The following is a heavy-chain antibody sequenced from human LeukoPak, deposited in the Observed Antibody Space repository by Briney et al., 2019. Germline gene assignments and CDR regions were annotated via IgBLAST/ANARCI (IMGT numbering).Heavy chain of an antibody. Sequence: GASVKVSCKASGYTFSSYIINWVRQAPGQGLEWMGWISAYNGNTKNAQQFQGRVTMTTDTSTSTAYMELRSLRPDDTAVYFCARSRDYFGSGTSYMDVWGKGTTVIVSS. CDR2: ISAYNGNT. V-gene: IGHV1-18*01. CDR3: ARSRDYFGSGTSYMDV. CDR1: GYTFSSYI. J-gene: IGHJ6*03. D-gene: IGHD3-10*01.